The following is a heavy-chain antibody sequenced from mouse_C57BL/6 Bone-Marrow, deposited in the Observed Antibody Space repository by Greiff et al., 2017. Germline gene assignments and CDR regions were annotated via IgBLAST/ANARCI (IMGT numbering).Heavy chain of an antibody. J-gene: IGHJ2*01. V-gene: IGHV5-4*01. CDR1: GFTFSSYA. CDR3: ASARYGTTVVDPYYFDY. CDR2: ISDGGSYT. Sequence: EVQLVESGGGLVKPGGSLKLSCAASGFTFSSYAMSWVRQTPEKRLEWVATISDGGSYTYYPDNVKGRFTISRDNAKNNLYLQMSHLKSEDTAMYYCASARYGTTVVDPYYFDYWGQGTTLTVSS. D-gene: IGHD1-1*01.